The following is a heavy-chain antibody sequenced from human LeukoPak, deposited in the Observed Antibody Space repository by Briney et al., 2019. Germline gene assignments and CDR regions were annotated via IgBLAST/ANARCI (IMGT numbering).Heavy chain of an antibody. CDR3: ARDLNTAMVIEY. V-gene: IGHV3-74*01. D-gene: IGHD5-18*01. CDR2: INSDGSST. Sequence: PGGSLRLSCAVSGFTFSNYWMHWVRQAPGKGLVWVSRINSDGSSTSYADAVKGRFTISRGNAKNTLYLQMNSLRGDDTAVYYCARDLNTAMVIEYWGQGTLVTVSS. CDR1: GFTFSNYW. J-gene: IGHJ4*02.